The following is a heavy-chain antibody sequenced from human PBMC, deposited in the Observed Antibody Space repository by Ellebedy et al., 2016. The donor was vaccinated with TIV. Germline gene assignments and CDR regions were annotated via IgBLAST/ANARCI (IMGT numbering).Heavy chain of an antibody. CDR3: ARSRNGYGPPLDY. CDR2: TYYRSKLYN. V-gene: IGHV6-1*01. J-gene: IGHJ4*02. Sequence: SQTLSLTCAISGDSVSSIRGAWNWIRQSPSGGLEWLGRTYYRSKLYNEYAVSVQSRITINPDTSKNQFSLQLTSGTPEDTAFYYCARSRNGYGPPLDYWGQGTLVTVSS. D-gene: IGHD1-1*01. CDR1: GDSVSSIRGA.